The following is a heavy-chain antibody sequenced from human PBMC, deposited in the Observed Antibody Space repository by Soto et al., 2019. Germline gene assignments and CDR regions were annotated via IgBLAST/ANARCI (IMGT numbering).Heavy chain of an antibody. Sequence: DVQLVESGGGLVQPGGSLRVSWAAAGFTLGSHRIHWVRQPPGKGLEWVSRIDTDGGGTSYADSVKGRFTNSTDNAKNTRYLQMNGLRSEYTAVYSCATVFHLWGQGTLVAVSS. D-gene: IGHD4-17*01. CDR2: IDTDGGGT. J-gene: IGHJ5*02. V-gene: IGHV3-74*01. CDR3: ATVFHL. CDR1: GFTLGSHR.